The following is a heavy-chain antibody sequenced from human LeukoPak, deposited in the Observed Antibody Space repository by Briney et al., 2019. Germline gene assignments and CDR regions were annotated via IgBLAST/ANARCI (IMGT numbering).Heavy chain of an antibody. J-gene: IGHJ4*02. V-gene: IGHV3-21*01. CDR3: ARLSRGYFDY. CDR2: ISSSSSYI. CDR1: GFTFSSYS. Sequence: GGSLRLSCAASGFTFSSYSMNWVRQAPGKGLEWVSSISSSSSYIYYADSVKGRFTISRDNAKNSLYLQMNSQRAEDTAVYYCARLSRGYFDYWGQGTLVTVSS.